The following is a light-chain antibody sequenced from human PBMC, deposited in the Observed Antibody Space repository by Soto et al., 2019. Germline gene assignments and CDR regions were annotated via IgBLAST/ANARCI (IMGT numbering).Light chain of an antibody. J-gene: IGKJ1*01. CDR2: RIS. CDR3: QQYDNFPQT. Sequence: ETVLTQSPGTLSMSPGETATLSCRASQTLGRNYLAWYQQKPGQAPRLLIHRISIRAAGISDRFSGSASGTDFTLTIRRLEPEDFAIYICQQYDNFPQTFGQGTRVDIK. CDR1: QTLGRNY. V-gene: IGKV3-20*01.